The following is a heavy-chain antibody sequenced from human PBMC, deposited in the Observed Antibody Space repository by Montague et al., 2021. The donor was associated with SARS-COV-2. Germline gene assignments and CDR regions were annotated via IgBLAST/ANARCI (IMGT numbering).Heavy chain of an antibody. CDR2: IFHSGIT. Sequence: SETLSLTCAVSGGSINTNNWWTWVRQPPGEGLEWIGQIFHSGITNYNPSLERRVTISVDKSKNQFSLRLSSVTAADTAVYYCARGRPVGDSSSWYYFDYWGQGTLVAVSS. V-gene: IGHV4-4*02. J-gene: IGHJ4*02. CDR3: ARGRPVGDSSSWYYFDY. CDR1: GGSINTNNW. D-gene: IGHD6-13*01.